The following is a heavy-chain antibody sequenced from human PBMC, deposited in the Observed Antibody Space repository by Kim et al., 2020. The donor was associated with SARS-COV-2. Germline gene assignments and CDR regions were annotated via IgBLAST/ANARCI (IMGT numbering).Heavy chain of an antibody. D-gene: IGHD6-19*01. Sequence: GGSLRLSCAASGFTFRSYAMSWVRQAPGKGLEWVAAMSGSGGSKYYADSVKGRFTISRDKSKNTLYLQMNSLRAEDTAVYYCAKAYSSGWYGSDYWGQGTLVTVSS. CDR3: AKAYSSGWYGSDY. CDR1: GFTFRSYA. J-gene: IGHJ4*02. CDR2: MSGSGGSK. V-gene: IGHV3-23*01.